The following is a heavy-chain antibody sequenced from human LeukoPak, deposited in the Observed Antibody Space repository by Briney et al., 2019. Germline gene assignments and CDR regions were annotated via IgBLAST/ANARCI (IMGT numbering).Heavy chain of an antibody. CDR2: INWNGGST. V-gene: IGHV3-20*04. J-gene: IGHJ3*02. CDR3: ARHPANSGSYYTGDAFDI. Sequence: PGGSLRLSCAASGFTFDDYGMSWVRHAPGKGLEWVSGINWNGGSTGYADSVKGRFTISRDNAKNSLYLQMNSLRAEDTALYYCARHPANSGSYYTGDAFDIWGQGTMVTVSS. CDR1: GFTFDDYG. D-gene: IGHD1-26*01.